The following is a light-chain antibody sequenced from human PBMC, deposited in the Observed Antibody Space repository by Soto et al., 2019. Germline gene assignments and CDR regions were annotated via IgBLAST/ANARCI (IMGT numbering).Light chain of an antibody. J-gene: IGLJ1*01. V-gene: IGLV2-14*01. CDR2: EVS. CDR1: NSDVGLYDF. CDR3: ISYTSDDVRYV. Sequence: QSALTQPASVSGTPGQSITISCTGSNSDVGLYDFVSWYQHHPGRAPKLIVSEVSHRPSGISNRFSGSKSGNTGSLTISGLQSEDEADYYCISYTSDDVRYVFGTGTKLTVL.